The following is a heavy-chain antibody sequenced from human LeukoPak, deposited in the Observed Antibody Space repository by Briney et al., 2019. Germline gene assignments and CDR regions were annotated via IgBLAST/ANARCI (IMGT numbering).Heavy chain of an antibody. Sequence: GRSLRLSCAASGFTFSSYAMHWVRQAPGKGLKWVAVISYDGSNKYYADSVKGRFTISRDNSKNTLYLQMNSLRAEDTAVYYCARDLTSGSLFDYWGQGTLVTVSS. CDR3: ARDLTSGSLFDY. CDR1: GFTFSSYA. CDR2: ISYDGSNK. D-gene: IGHD1-26*01. V-gene: IGHV3-30-3*01. J-gene: IGHJ4*02.